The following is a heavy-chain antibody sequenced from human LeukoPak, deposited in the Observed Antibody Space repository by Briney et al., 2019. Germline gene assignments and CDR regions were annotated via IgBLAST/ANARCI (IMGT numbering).Heavy chain of an antibody. V-gene: IGHV4-34*01. D-gene: IGHD3-10*01. CDR2: INHSGST. CDR3: ARDLIVPDAMTGSGSYSTDY. J-gene: IGHJ4*02. CDR1: GGSFSGYY. Sequence: PSETLSLTCAVYGGSFSGYYWSWIRQPPGKGLEWIGEINHSGSTNYNPSLKSRATISVDTSKNQFSLKLSSVTAADTAVYYCARDLIVPDAMTGSGSYSTDYWGQGTLATVSS.